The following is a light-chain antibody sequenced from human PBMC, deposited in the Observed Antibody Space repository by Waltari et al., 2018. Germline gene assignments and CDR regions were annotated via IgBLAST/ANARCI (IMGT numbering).Light chain of an antibody. CDR3: QQYEDVPYT. J-gene: IGKJ2*01. CDR2: DVS. V-gene: IGKV1-33*01. CDR1: QEISSY. Sequence: DIQMTRPPSSRSAPVGEEVTITCQASQEISSYLNWYQQRPGKAPKLLIYDVSNLESGVPSRFSGGGSGTDFSFTISSLQSEDIATYYCQQYEDVPYTFGQGTKLMIK.